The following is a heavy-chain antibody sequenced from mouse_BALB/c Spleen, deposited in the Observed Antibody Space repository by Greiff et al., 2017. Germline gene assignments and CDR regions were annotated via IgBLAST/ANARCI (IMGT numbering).Heavy chain of an antibody. CDR3: ARSYGNYGGGFAY. V-gene: IGHV1-9*01. D-gene: IGHD2-1*01. Sequence: QVQLQQSGAELMKPGASVKISCKATGYTFSSYWIEWVKQRPGHGLEWIGEILPGSGSTNYNEKFKGKATFTADTSSNTAYMQLSSLTSEDSAVYYCARSYGNYGGGFAYWGQGTLVTVSA. CDR2: ILPGSGST. J-gene: IGHJ3*01. CDR1: GYTFSSYW.